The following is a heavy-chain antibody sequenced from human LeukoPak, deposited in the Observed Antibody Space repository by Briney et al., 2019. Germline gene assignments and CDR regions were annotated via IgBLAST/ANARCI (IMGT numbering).Heavy chain of an antibody. CDR3: ARSRGREQQLILGGG. CDR2: IYYSGST. CDR1: GGSIGRYY. Sequence: PSETLSLTCTVSGGSIGRYYWSWIRQPPGKGLEWLGYIYYSGSTKYNPSLNSRVTISVDTSKNQFSLKLSSVTAADTAVYYCARSRGREQQLILGGGWGQGTLVTVSS. J-gene: IGHJ4*02. D-gene: IGHD6-13*01. V-gene: IGHV4-59*12.